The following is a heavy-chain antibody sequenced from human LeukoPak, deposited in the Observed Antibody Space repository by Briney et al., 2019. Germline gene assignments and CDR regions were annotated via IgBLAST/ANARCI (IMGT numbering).Heavy chain of an antibody. V-gene: IGHV3-33*01. J-gene: IGHJ4*02. Sequence: GGSLRLSCAASGLTFSSYGMPWVRQAPGKGLEWVAVIWYDGSNKYYADSVKGRFTISRDNAKNSLYLQMNSLRAEDTALYYCARGRWLQTTYYFDYWGQGTLVTVSS. CDR2: IWYDGSNK. CDR1: GLTFSSYG. D-gene: IGHD5-12*01. CDR3: ARGRWLQTTYYFDY.